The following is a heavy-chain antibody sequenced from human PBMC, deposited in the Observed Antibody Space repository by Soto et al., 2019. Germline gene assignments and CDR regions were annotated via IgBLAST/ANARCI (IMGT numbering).Heavy chain of an antibody. D-gene: IGHD2-15*01. CDR3: ARVPKGVVVAANDY. CDR2: VSRSGSSI. CDR1: GFTFSDHF. J-gene: IGHJ4*02. V-gene: IGHV3-11*01. Sequence: QVQLVESGGGLVQPGGSLRLSCAASGFTFSDHFMSWIRQAPGQGLEWVSYVSRSGSSIYYADSVKGRFTISRDNAKNSLYLQMNSLRAEDTAGYYCARVPKGVVVAANDYWGQGSLVTVSS.